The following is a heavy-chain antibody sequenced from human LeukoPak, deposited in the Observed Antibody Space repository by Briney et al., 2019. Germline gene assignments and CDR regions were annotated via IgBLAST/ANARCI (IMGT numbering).Heavy chain of an antibody. CDR2: ISYDGSNK. J-gene: IGHJ5*02. CDR3: PRGGISGWFDP. CDR1: GFTFSSYA. Sequence: PGGSLRLSCAASGFTFSSYAMHWVRQAPGKGLEWVAVISYDGSNKYYADSVKGRFTISRDNSKNTLYLQMNSLRAEDTAVYYCPRGGISGWFDPWGQGSLVTVSS. V-gene: IGHV3-30-3*01. D-gene: IGHD6-19*01.